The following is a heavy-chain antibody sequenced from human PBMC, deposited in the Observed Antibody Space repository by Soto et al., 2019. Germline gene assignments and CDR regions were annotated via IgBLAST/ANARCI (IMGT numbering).Heavy chain of an antibody. CDR1: GYTFTGYY. V-gene: IGHV1-2*02. CDR2: INPNSGGT. J-gene: IGHJ6*04. Sequence: QVQLVQSGAEVKKPGASVKVSCKASGYTFTGYYMHWVRQAPGQGLEWMGWINPNSGGTNYAQKFQGRANMTRETSISAACMELSRLSSNDAGVYYCARDAPRLTGIAAAGDKGSYYCGMDVWGKGTTVTVSS. CDR3: ARDAPRLTGIAAAGDKGSYYCGMDV. D-gene: IGHD6-13*01.